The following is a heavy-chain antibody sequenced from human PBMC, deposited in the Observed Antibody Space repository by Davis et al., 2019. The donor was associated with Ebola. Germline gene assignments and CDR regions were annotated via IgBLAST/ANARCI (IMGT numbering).Heavy chain of an antibody. CDR1: GFTFRSYW. Sequence: PGGSLRLSCAASGFTFRSYWMSWVSQDAGKGLEWVGKIKTDESEKDYVDSVKGRFTISRDNAKNSLFLQMNTLRAEDTAVYYCARINYESGSPKIDYWGHGTLVTVSS. D-gene: IGHD3-10*01. V-gene: IGHV3-7*03. CDR3: ARINYESGSPKIDY. CDR2: IKTDESEK. J-gene: IGHJ4*01.